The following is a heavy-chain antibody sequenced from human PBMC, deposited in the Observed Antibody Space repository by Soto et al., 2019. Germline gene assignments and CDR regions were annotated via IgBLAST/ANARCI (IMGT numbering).Heavy chain of an antibody. J-gene: IGHJ4*02. V-gene: IGHV3-30*18. CDR1: GFTFSSYG. CDR3: AKCPQPVPAAMDY. Sequence: QVQLVESGGGVVQPGRSLRLSCAASGFTFSSYGMHWVRQAPGKGLEWVAVISYDGSNKYYADSVKGRFTISRDNSKNTLYLQMNSLRAEDTAVYYWAKCPQPVPAAMDYWGQGTLVTVSS. D-gene: IGHD2-2*01. CDR2: ISYDGSNK.